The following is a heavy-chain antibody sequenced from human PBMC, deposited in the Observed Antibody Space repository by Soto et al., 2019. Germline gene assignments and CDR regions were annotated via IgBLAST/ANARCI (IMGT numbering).Heavy chain of an antibody. Sequence: PSETLSLTCTVSGGSISSYYWSWIRQPPGKGLEWIGYIYYSGSTNYNPSLKSRVTISVDTSKNQFSLKLSSVTAADTAVYYCARGAAAGISPFDYWGQGTLVTVS. CDR3: ARGAAAGISPFDY. CDR1: GGSISSYY. J-gene: IGHJ4*02. D-gene: IGHD6-13*01. V-gene: IGHV4-59*08. CDR2: IYYSGST.